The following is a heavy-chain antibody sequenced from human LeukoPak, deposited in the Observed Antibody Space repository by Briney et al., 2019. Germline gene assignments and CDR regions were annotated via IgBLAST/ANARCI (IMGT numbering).Heavy chain of an antibody. V-gene: IGHV3-33*01. CDR3: ARGGGSIDY. Sequence: GGSLRLSCAASRFTFGQYGMHWVRQAPGKGLEWVSVIYYDGSDKYYADSVRGRFTISRDNSKNTLYLQMNSLRAEDTAVYYCARGGGSIDYWGQGTLVTVSS. CDR2: IYYDGSDK. J-gene: IGHJ4*02. D-gene: IGHD2-15*01. CDR1: RFTFGQYG.